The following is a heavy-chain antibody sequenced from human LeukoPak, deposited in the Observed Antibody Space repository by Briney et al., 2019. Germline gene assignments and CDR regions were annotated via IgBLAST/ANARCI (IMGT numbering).Heavy chain of an antibody. CDR3: AKVWFGDGYFDY. CDR1: GGSISSSNW. J-gene: IGHJ4*02. Sequence: PSETLSLTCAVSGGSISSSNWWSWVRQPPGKGLEWIGEIYHSGSTNYNPSLKSRVTISVDKSKNQFSLKLSSVTAADTAVYYCAKVWFGDGYFDYWGQGTLVTVSS. CDR2: IYHSGST. D-gene: IGHD3-10*01. V-gene: IGHV4-4*02.